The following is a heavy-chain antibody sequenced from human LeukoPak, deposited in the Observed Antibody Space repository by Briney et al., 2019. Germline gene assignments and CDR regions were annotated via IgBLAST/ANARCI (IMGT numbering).Heavy chain of an antibody. CDR3: ARANYYDSKDY. J-gene: IGHJ4*02. CDR2: ISGSGGST. D-gene: IGHD3-22*01. Sequence: GGSLRLSCAAPGFTFSRYAMSWVRQAPGKGLEWVSVISGSGGSTYYADSVKGRFTISRDNAKNTLYLQMNSLRAEDTAVYYCARANYYDSKDYWGQGTLVTVSS. CDR1: GFTFSRYA. V-gene: IGHV3-23*01.